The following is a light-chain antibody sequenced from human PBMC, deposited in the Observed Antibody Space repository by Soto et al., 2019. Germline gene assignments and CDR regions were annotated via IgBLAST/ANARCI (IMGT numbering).Light chain of an antibody. Sequence: EIVLSKSPATLSVSQGERATLSCRASQSVSSNLAWYQQKPGQAPRLLIYAASTRATGIPARFSGSGSGTEFTLTISSLQSEDFAVYYCQQYNNWRTFGQGTKV. J-gene: IGKJ1*01. CDR3: QQYNNWRT. CDR2: AAS. CDR1: QSVSSN. V-gene: IGKV3-15*01.